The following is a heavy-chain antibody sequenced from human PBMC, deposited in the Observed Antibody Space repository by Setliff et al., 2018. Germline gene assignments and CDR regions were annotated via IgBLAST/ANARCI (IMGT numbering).Heavy chain of an antibody. Sequence: SETLSLTCAASGGTFTYYYWTWIRQSPAKGLEWIGEITHTGTTGSTKYNPSLKSRVTMSIDTSKNQFSLMVTSVTAADTAAYYCARGRNVASRLLDSWGQGTRVTVSS. V-gene: IGHV4-34*01. CDR2: ITHTGTTGST. CDR3: ARGRNVASRLLDS. CDR1: GGTFTYYY. J-gene: IGHJ4*02. D-gene: IGHD6-6*01.